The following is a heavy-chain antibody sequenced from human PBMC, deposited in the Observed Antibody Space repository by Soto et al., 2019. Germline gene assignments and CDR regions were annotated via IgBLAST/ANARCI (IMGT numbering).Heavy chain of an antibody. CDR3: AKDLYGDYLYDYYYYGMDV. CDR2: ISYDGSNK. V-gene: IGHV3-30*18. J-gene: IGHJ6*02. Sequence: QVQLVESGGGVVQPGRSLRLSCAASGFTFSSYGMHWVRQAPGKGLEWVVVISYDGSNKYYADSVKGRFTISRDNSKNTLYLQMNSLRAEDTAVYYCAKDLYGDYLYDYYYYGMDVWGQGTTVTVSS. D-gene: IGHD4-17*01. CDR1: GFTFSSYG.